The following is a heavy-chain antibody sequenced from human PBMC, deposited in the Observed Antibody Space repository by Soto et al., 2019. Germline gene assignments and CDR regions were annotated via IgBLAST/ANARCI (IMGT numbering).Heavy chain of an antibody. CDR3: AKQGGYPVAFDY. Sequence: EVQLLESGGGLVQPGGSLRLSCAASGFTFSSYAMSWVRQAPGKGLEWVSAISGSGGSTYYADSVKGRFTISRDNSKNPLYLQMNSLRAEDTAVYYCAKQGGYPVAFDYWGQGTLVTVSS. V-gene: IGHV3-23*01. J-gene: IGHJ4*02. D-gene: IGHD3-16*01. CDR2: ISGSGGST. CDR1: GFTFSSYA.